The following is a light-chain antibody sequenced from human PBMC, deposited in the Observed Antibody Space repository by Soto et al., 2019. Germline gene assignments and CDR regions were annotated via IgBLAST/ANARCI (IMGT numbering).Light chain of an antibody. V-gene: IGKV1-39*01. CDR3: QQSYSTPRT. Sequence: DIQMTQSPSSLSASVGDRVTITCRASQSISNYLNWYQQKPGKAPKLLIYAASSLQSGVPSRFSGSGSGTDSTLTISSLQPEDFATYYCQQSYSTPRTFGQGTKLEIK. CDR2: AAS. CDR1: QSISNY. J-gene: IGKJ2*01.